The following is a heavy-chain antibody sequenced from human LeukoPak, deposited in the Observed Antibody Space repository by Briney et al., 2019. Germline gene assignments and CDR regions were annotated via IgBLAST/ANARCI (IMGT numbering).Heavy chain of an antibody. CDR1: GYTFTSYD. CDR2: MNPNSGNT. V-gene: IGHV1-8*01. D-gene: IGHD2-2*01. J-gene: IGHJ6*02. Sequence: ASVKVSCKASGYTFTSYDINWVRQATGQGLEWMGWMNPNSGNTGYAQKFQGRVTMTRDTSTSTVYMELSSLRSEDTAVYYCARDLVVVVPAAQYYYYGMDVWGQGTTVTVSS. CDR3: ARDLVVVVPAAQYYYYGMDV.